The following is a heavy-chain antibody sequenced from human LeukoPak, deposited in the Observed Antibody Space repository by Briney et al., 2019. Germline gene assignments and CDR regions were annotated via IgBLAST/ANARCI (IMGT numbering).Heavy chain of an antibody. J-gene: IGHJ4*02. D-gene: IGHD1-26*01. Sequence: SETLSLTCTVSGGSISSYYWSWIRQPPGKGLEWIGYIYYSGGTNYNPSLKSRVTISVDTSKNQFSLKLSSVTAADTAVYYCARAPIVLGATYFDYWGQGTLVTVSS. V-gene: IGHV4-59*08. CDR1: GGSISSYY. CDR2: IYYSGGT. CDR3: ARAPIVLGATYFDY.